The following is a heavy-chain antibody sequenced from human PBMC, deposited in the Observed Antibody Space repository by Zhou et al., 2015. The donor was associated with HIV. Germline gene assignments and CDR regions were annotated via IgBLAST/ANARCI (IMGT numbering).Heavy chain of an antibody. V-gene: IGHV1-69*01. CDR3: ARGELRYFDWLADY. J-gene: IGHJ4*02. CDR1: GGTSSSYA. D-gene: IGHD3-9*01. Sequence: QVQLVQSGAEVKKPGSSVKVSCKASGGTSSSYAISWVRQAPGQGLEWMGGIIPIFGTANYAQKFQGRVTITADESTSTAYMELSSLRSEDTAVYYCARGELRYFDWLADYWGQGTLVTVSS. CDR2: IIPIFGTA.